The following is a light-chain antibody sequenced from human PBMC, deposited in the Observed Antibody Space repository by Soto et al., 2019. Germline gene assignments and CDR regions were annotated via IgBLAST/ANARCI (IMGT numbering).Light chain of an antibody. CDR2: GAS. CDR3: QQYGSSTPT. Sequence: EIVFTQSPDTLSLSPGERATLSCRASRTVIRNNLAWYQQKPGQAPRLLIYGASSRATGIQDRFSGSGSGTDFTLTISRLETEDFAVYYCQQYGSSTPTFGQGTKVDIK. J-gene: IGKJ1*01. V-gene: IGKV3-20*01. CDR1: RTVIRNN.